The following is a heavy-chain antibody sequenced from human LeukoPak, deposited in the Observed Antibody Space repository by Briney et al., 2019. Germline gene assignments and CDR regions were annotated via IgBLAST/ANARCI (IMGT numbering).Heavy chain of an antibody. CDR3: ARDRIQTRARRSGPDAFDI. V-gene: IGHV4-38-2*02. CDR1: GYSISSGYY. D-gene: IGHD2-15*01. CDR2: SYHSGST. Sequence: SETLSLTCTVSGYSISSGYYWGWIRQPPGKGLEWIGSSYHSGSTYYNPSLKSRVTISVDTSKNQFSLKLSSVTAADTAVYYCARDRIQTRARRSGPDAFDIWGQGTMVTVSS. J-gene: IGHJ3*02.